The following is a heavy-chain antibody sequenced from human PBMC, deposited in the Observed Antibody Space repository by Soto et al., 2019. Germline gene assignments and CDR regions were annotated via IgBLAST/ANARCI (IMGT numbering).Heavy chain of an antibody. Sequence: QVQLVESGGGVVQPGGSLRLSCAASGFTFTTYGIHWVRQAPGKGLEWVAVVWSDGSNKNYADSVKGRFTISRDNSKNTVYLQMNSLRGDDTAVYYCARDLYSSSLDYWGQGTLVTVSS. V-gene: IGHV3-33*01. CDR3: ARDLYSSSLDY. CDR2: VWSDGSNK. CDR1: GFTFTTYG. J-gene: IGHJ4*02. D-gene: IGHD6-13*01.